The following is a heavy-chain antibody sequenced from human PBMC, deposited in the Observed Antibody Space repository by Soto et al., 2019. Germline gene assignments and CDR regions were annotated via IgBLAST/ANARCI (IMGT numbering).Heavy chain of an antibody. CDR3: ARETYDYGDYFDY. CDR1: GGSISSINW. D-gene: IGHD4-17*01. Sequence: SETLSLTCAVSGGSISSINWWSWVRQPPGKGLEWIGEIYHSGSTNYNPSLKSRVTISVDKSKNQFSLKLSSVTAADTAVYYCARETYDYGDYFDYWGQGTLVTVSS. CDR2: IYHSGST. J-gene: IGHJ4*02. V-gene: IGHV4-4*02.